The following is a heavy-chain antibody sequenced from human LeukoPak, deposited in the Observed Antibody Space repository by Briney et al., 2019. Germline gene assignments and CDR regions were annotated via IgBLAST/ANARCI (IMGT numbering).Heavy chain of an antibody. CDR1: GFTFSSYA. CDR2: ISGSGGST. CDR3: VKDRSGGYRVFDH. J-gene: IGHJ4*02. Sequence: GGSLRLSCAASGFTFSSYAMNWVRQAPGKGLEWVSVISGSGGSTDYADSVKGRFTISRDNSKNTLYLQMNSLSAEDTAVYYCVKDRSGGYRVFDHWGQGTQVTVSS. V-gene: IGHV3-23*01. D-gene: IGHD6-19*01.